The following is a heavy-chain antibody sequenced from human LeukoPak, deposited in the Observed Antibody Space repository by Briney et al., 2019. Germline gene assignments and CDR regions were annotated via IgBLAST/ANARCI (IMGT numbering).Heavy chain of an antibody. CDR3: AREPMAVTTTAPLLVDY. D-gene: IGHD4-17*01. V-gene: IGHV1-18*01. Sequence: VASVKVSCKASGYTFTSYGISWVRQAPGQGLEWMGWISAYNGNTNYAQKLQGRVTMTTDTSTSTAYMELRSLRSDDTAVYYCAREPMAVTTTAPLLVDYWGQGTLVTVSS. CDR2: ISAYNGNT. CDR1: GYTFTSYG. J-gene: IGHJ4*02.